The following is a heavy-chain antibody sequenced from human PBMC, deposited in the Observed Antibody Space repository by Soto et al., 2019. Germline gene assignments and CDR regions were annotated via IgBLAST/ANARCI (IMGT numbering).Heavy chain of an antibody. J-gene: IGHJ6*02. CDR1: GGTFSSYA. CDR2: IIPIFDTA. D-gene: IGHD3-22*01. Sequence: QVQLVQSGAEVKKPGSSVKVSCKASGGTFSSYAISWVRQAPGQGIEWMGGIIPIFDTADYAQKFQGRVTITADESTNTAYMELSSLRSEDTAAYYCAGHSSGVPGYYYGMDVWGQVTTVTVSS. CDR3: AGHSSGVPGYYYGMDV. V-gene: IGHV1-69*12.